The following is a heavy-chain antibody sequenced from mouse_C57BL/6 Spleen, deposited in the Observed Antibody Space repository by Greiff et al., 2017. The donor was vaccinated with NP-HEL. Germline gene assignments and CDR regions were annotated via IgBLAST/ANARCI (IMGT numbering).Heavy chain of an antibody. V-gene: IGHV1-69*01. Sequence: QVQLQQPGAELVMPGASVKLSCKASGYTFTSSWMHWVKQRPGQGLEWIGEIDPSDSYTNYNQKFKGKSTLTVDKSSSTAYMQLSSLTSEYSAVYYGTRGDYYGSSPYFDDWGKGTTLTVSS. CDR1: GYTFTSSW. J-gene: IGHJ2*01. CDR3: TRGDYYGSSPYFDD. D-gene: IGHD1-1*01. CDR2: IDPSDSYT.